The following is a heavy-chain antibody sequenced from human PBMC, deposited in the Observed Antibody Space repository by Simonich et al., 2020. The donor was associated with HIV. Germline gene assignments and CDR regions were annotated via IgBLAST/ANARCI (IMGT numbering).Heavy chain of an antibody. Sequence: EVQLVESGGGLVQPGGSLRLSCAASGFTFISYEMNWVRPAPGKGVEGVSSISSSGSTIYYADSVKGRFTISRDNAKNSLYLQMNSLRAEDTAVYYCARGGLNWNYDAFDIWGQGTMVTVSS. CDR3: ARGGLNWNYDAFDI. CDR2: ISSSGSTI. CDR1: GFTFISYE. D-gene: IGHD1-7*01. J-gene: IGHJ3*02. V-gene: IGHV3-48*03.